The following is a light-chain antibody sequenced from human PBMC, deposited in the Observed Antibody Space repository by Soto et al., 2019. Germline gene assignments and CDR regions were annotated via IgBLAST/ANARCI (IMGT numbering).Light chain of an antibody. CDR3: QQLNSYPLT. CDR1: QGIKNY. CDR2: AAS. V-gene: IGKV1-9*01. Sequence: DIQLTQSPSFLSASVRDRVTITCRASQGIKNYLAWYQQKPGIAPKLLIYAASTLQSGVPSRFSGSGSGTEFSLTISSLQPEDFATYYCQQLNSYPLTFGGGTKVESK. J-gene: IGKJ4*01.